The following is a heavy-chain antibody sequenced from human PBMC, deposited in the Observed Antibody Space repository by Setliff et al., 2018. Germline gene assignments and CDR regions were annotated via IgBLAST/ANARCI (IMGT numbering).Heavy chain of an antibody. CDR1: GGPLNSYS. CDR2: IIPVLDIT. J-gene: IGHJ4*02. D-gene: IGHD3-22*01. Sequence: SVKVSCKASGGPLNSYSFSWVRQAPGQGLEWMGRIIPVLDITRYSQKFQGRVTITADKSTGIIYMELTSLRSADMAVYYCARHPPPPNYFDIGALDSWGQGTLVTVSS. V-gene: IGHV1-69*02. CDR3: ARHPPPPNYFDIGALDS.